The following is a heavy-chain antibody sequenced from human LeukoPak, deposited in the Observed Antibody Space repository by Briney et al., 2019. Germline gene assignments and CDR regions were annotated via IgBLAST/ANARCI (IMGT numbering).Heavy chain of an antibody. CDR3: ATKSGNYFNY. D-gene: IGHD1-26*01. Sequence: GESLRLSRTASGFAFSNFWMGWVRQAPGKGLEWVANIKQDGSEKYYVDSAKGRFTISRDNAKNSLYLQINSLRAEDTAVYYCATKSGNYFNYWGQGTLVTVSS. V-gene: IGHV3-7*03. J-gene: IGHJ4*02. CDR1: GFAFSNFW. CDR2: IKQDGSEK.